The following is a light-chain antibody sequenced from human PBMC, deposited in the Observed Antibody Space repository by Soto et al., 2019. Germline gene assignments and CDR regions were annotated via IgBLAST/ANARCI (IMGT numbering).Light chain of an antibody. V-gene: IGKV3-20*01. Sequence: EIVLTQSPRTLSLSPGETSTLPCRASQSVTSRFFSWYQQRPGQAPRLLMYGTSNRDTGIPDRFSGSASGRDRNGSVCGKDFSLNITGVEPDDSAVYYCHHYGSSMWTFGQGTKVEI. CDR3: HHYGSSMWT. CDR2: GTS. J-gene: IGKJ1*01. CDR1: QSVTSRF.